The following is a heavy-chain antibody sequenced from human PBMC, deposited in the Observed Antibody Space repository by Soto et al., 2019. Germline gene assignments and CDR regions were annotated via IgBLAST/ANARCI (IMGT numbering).Heavy chain of an antibody. CDR2: IIPILGIA. J-gene: IGHJ6*02. D-gene: IGHD6-19*01. Sequence: QVQLVQSGAEVKKPGSSVKVSCKASGGTFSSYTISWVRQAPGQGLEWMGRIIPILGIANYAQKFQGRVTITADKSTSTAYMELSSLRSEDTAVYYCAREGAVAGYYYYGMDVWGQGTTVTVSS. CDR3: AREGAVAGYYYYGMDV. V-gene: IGHV1-69*08. CDR1: GGTFSSYT.